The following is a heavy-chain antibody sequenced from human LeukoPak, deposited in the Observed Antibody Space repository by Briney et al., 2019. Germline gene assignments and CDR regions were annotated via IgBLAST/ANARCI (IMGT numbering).Heavy chain of an antibody. CDR3: ASYGGAPNWFDP. CDR1: RFTFSGYW. J-gene: IGHJ5*02. CDR2: INTDGIIT. D-gene: IGHD4-23*01. Sequence: QPGGSLRLSCAASRFTFSGYWMHWVRQAPGKGLVWVSRINTDGIITTYADSVKGRFTISRDNAQNTLYLQMNSLRAEDTAVYYCASYGGAPNWFDPWGQGTLVTVSS. V-gene: IGHV3-74*01.